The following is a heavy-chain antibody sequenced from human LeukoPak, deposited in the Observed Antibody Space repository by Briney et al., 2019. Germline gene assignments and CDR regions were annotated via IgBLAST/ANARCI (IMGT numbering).Heavy chain of an antibody. CDR1: GFTFSSYW. D-gene: IGHD5/OR15-5a*01. Sequence: GGSLRLSCAASGFTFSSYWMSWVRQAPGKGLEWVANIKQDGSEKYYVDSVKGRFTISRDNAKNSLYLQMNSLRAEDPAVYYCASPEKISVRGYWGQGTLVTVSS. J-gene: IGHJ4*02. CDR2: IKQDGSEK. CDR3: ASPEKISVRGY. V-gene: IGHV3-7*01.